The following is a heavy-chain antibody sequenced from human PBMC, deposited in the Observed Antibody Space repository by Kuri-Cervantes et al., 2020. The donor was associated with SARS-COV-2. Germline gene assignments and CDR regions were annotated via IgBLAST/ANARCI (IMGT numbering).Heavy chain of an antibody. CDR2: IYPGDSDT. D-gene: IGHD3-10*01. Sequence: GESLKISCKGSGYSFTSYWIGWVGQMPGKGLEWMGIIYPGDSDTRYSPSFQGQVTISADKSISTAYLQWSSLKASDTAMYYCARADYGSGSYYNYRDYYYGMDVWGQGTTVTVSS. CDR3: ARADYGSGSYYNYRDYYYGMDV. CDR1: GYSFTSYW. V-gene: IGHV5-51*01. J-gene: IGHJ6*02.